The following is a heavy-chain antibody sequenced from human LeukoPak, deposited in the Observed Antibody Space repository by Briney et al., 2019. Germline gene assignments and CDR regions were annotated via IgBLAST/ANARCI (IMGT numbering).Heavy chain of an antibody. CDR2: IGWNSGSI. Sequence: GRSLRLSCAASGFPFDDYAMHWVRQAPGKGLEWVSGIGWNSGSIGYADSVKGRFTISRDNAKNSLYLQMNSLRAEDMALYYCAKEGYSGYEHWGQGTLVTVSS. CDR1: GFPFDDYA. D-gene: IGHD5-12*01. V-gene: IGHV3-9*03. CDR3: AKEGYSGYEH. J-gene: IGHJ1*01.